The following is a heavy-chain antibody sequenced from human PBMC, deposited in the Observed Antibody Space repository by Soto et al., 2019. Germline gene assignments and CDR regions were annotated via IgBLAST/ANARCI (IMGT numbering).Heavy chain of an antibody. CDR2: IWNDGSNN. V-gene: IGHV3-33*01. J-gene: IGHJ4*02. Sequence: HPGGSLRLSCAASGFTFNNYGMHWVRQAPGKGLEWLAVIWNDGSNNYYANSVKGRFTISRDNSKNTLYLQMNSLRAEDAAVYYCARDPGYCSGGSCYGYFDYWGQGTLVTVSS. D-gene: IGHD2-15*01. CDR1: GFTFNNYG. CDR3: ARDPGYCSGGSCYGYFDY.